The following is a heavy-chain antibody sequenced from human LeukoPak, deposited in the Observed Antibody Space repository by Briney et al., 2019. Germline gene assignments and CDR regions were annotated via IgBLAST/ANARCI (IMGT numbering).Heavy chain of an antibody. CDR1: GGSFSGYY. Sequence: SETLSLTCAVYGGSFSGYYWSWIRQPPGKGLEWIGEINHSGSTNYNPSLKSRVTISVDTSKNQFSLKLSSVTAADTAVYYCARRSDASGSGIDYWGQGTLVTVSS. CDR3: ARRSDASGSGIDY. J-gene: IGHJ4*02. D-gene: IGHD3-10*01. CDR2: INHSGST. V-gene: IGHV4-34*01.